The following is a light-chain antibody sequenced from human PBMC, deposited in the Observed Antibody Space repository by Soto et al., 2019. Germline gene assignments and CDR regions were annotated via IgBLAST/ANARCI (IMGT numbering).Light chain of an antibody. CDR2: AAS. CDR3: QSNYSTPYT. J-gene: IGKJ2*01. Sequence: DIQMTQSPSSLSASVGDRVTITCRASQSISSYLNWYQQKPGKAPKLLIYAASSLQSGVTSRFSGSGSGTYSTLTISSLQTVDIPTYYCQSNYSTPYTFGQGTKLEIK. CDR1: QSISSY. V-gene: IGKV1-39*01.